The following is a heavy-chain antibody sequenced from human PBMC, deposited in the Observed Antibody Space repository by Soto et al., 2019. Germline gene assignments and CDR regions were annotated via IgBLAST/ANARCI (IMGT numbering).Heavy chain of an antibody. CDR1: GGSISSSNW. Sequence: SETLSLTCAVSGGSISSSNWWSWVHQPPGKGLEWIGEIYHSGSTNYNPSLKSRVTISVDTSKNQFSLKLSSVTAADTAVYYCARGRRWLLLGFYYGMDVWGQGTTVTVSS. D-gene: IGHD3-22*01. CDR3: ARGRRWLLLGFYYGMDV. V-gene: IGHV4-4*02. J-gene: IGHJ6*02. CDR2: IYHSGST.